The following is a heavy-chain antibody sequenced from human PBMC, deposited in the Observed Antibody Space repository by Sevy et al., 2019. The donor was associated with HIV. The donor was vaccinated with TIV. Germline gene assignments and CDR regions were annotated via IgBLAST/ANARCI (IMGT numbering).Heavy chain of an antibody. V-gene: IGHV4-31*03. J-gene: IGHJ3*02. CDR1: GGSISSGGYY. D-gene: IGHD3-22*01. Sequence: SETLSLTCTVSGGSISSGGYYWSWIRQHPGKGLEWIGYIYYSGSTYYNPSLKSRVTISVDTSKNQFSLKLSSVTAADTAVYYCARDYYDSSGYLPPDAFDIWGQGTMVTVSS. CDR2: IYYSGST. CDR3: ARDYYDSSGYLPPDAFDI.